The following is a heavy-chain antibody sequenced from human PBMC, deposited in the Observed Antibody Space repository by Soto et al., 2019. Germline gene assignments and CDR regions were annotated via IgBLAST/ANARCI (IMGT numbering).Heavy chain of an antibody. CDR1: GGSISSGDYY. Sequence: QVQLQESGPGLVKPSQTLSLTCTVSGGSISSGDYYWSWIRQPPGKGLEWIGYIYYSGSTYYNPSLKSRVNISVDTSKNQVSLELSSVTAADTAVYYCARGEVATSSFEDDGGQGTLVTVSS. V-gene: IGHV4-30-4*01. CDR3: ARGEVATSSFEDD. J-gene: IGHJ4*02. D-gene: IGHD5-12*01. CDR2: IYYSGST.